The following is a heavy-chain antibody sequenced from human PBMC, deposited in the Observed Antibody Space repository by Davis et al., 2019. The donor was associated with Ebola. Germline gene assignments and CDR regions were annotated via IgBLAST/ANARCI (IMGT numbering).Heavy chain of an antibody. CDR3: AKDGLDRDGGDYYYYGMDV. V-gene: IGHV3-23*01. D-gene: IGHD3/OR15-3a*01. CDR2: ISGSGGST. J-gene: IGHJ6*04. CDR1: GFTFSSYA. Sequence: PGGSLRLSCAASGFTFSSYAMSWVRQAPGKGLEWVSAISGSGGSTYYADSAKGRFTISRDNSKNTLYLQMNSLGAEDTTVYYCAKDGLDRDGGDYYYYGMDVWGKGTTVTVSS.